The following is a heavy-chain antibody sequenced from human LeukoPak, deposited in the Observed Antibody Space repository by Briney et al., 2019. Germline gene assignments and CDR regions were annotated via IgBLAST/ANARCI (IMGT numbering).Heavy chain of an antibody. J-gene: IGHJ1*01. Sequence: PSETLSLTCAVYGGSFSGYYWSWIRQPPGKGLEWIGEINHSGSTNYNPSLKSRVTISVDRSKNQFSLKLSSVTAADTAVYYCARVGSEGQYFRHWGQGTLVTVSS. CDR3: ARVGSEGQYFRH. D-gene: IGHD3-16*01. V-gene: IGHV4-34*01. CDR2: INHSGST. CDR1: GGSFSGYY.